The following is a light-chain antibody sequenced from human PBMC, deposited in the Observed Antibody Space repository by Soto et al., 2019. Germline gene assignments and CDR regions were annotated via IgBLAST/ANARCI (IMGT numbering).Light chain of an antibody. V-gene: IGKV3-20*01. CDR2: GAS. Sequence: EIVLTQSPGTLSLSPGERATLSCRASQTVTNTYLAWYQQKSGQAPKFLIYGASNRATGILDRFSGSGSGTDFTLTISRLEPEDFAVYYCQQYGTLPPTFGGGTKVEI. CDR1: QTVTNTY. J-gene: IGKJ4*01. CDR3: QQYGTLPPT.